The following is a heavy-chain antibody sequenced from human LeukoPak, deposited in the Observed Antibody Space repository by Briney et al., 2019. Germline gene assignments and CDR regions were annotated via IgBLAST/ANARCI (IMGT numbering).Heavy chain of an antibody. CDR1: GGSINSYY. D-gene: IGHD6-19*01. CDR3: ARGPGYSSGWYDY. V-gene: IGHV4-59*01. CDR2: IYYSGST. Sequence: SETICLTCTVSGGSINSYYWSWIRQPPGKGLEWIGFIYYSGSTNYNPSLKSRVTISLDTSKNQFSLKLSSVTPADTAVYYCARGPGYSSGWYDYWGQGTLVTVSS. J-gene: IGHJ4*02.